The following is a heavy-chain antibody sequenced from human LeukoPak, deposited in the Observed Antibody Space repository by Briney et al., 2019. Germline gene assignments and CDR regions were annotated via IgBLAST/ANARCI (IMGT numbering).Heavy chain of an antibody. J-gene: IGHJ4*02. CDR3: AKDLELTPFDY. D-gene: IGHD1-26*01. Sequence: GRSLRLSCAASGFTFSSYGMHWVRQAPGKGLEWVAVIWYDGSNKYYADSVKGRFTISRDNSKNTLYLQMNSLRAEDTAVYYCAKDLELTPFDYWGQGTLVTVSS. V-gene: IGHV3-33*06. CDR1: GFTFSSYG. CDR2: IWYDGSNK.